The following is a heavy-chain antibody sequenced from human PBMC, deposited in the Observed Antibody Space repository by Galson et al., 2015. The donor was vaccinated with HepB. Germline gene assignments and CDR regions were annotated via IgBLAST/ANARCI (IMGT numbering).Heavy chain of an antibody. D-gene: IGHD3-10*01. CDR3: ARAPYSMDYGSGSYFDY. J-gene: IGHJ4*02. CDR2: ISAYNGNT. CDR1: GYTFTSYG. V-gene: IGHV1-18*01. Sequence: SVKVSCKASGYTFTSYGISWVRQAPGQGLEWMGWISAYNGNTNYAQKLQGRVTMTTDTSTSTAYMELRSLRSEDTAVYYCARAPYSMDYGSGSYFDYWGQGTLVTVSS.